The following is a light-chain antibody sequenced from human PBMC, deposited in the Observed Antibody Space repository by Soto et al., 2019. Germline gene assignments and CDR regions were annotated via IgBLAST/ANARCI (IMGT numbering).Light chain of an antibody. CDR1: PSVSSN. J-gene: IGKJ1*01. Sequence: EIVMTQSPATLSVSPGERATLSCRASPSVSSNLAWYQQKPGQAPRLRIYGASTRATGIRARFRGSGSGTEFTLTISSLQSEDFAIYFCQQYNNWPPDRTFGQGTKVEIK. V-gene: IGKV3-15*01. CDR3: QQYNNWPPDRT. CDR2: GAS.